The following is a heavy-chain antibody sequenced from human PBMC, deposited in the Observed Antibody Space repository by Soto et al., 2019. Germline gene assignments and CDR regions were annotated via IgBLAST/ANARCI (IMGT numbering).Heavy chain of an antibody. CDR3: AREMRRDYYDSSGSSFDY. D-gene: IGHD3-22*01. J-gene: IGHJ4*02. CDR2: IYYSGST. V-gene: IGHV4-59*01. Sequence: PSETLSLTCTVSGGSIGGYYWGWIRQPPGKGLEWIGYIYYSGSTKYNPSLRSRVTISEDTSKNQFSLKLSYVTAPDTAVYYCAREMRRDYYDSSGSSFDYWGQGTLVTVSS. CDR1: GGSIGGYY.